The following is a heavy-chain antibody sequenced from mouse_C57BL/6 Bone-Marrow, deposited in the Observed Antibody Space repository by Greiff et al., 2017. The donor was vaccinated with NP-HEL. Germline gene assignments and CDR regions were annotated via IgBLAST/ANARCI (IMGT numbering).Heavy chain of an antibody. CDR2: INPSTGGT. CDR3: ARDYFHYFDY. D-gene: IGHD1-1*01. V-gene: IGHV1-42*01. CDR1: GYSFTGYY. Sequence: VQLQQSGPELVKPGASVKISCKASGYSFTGYYMNWVKQSPEQSLEWIGEINPSTGGTTYNQKFKAKATLTVDKSSSTAYMQLKSLTSEDSAFYYCARDYFHYFDYWGQGTTLTVSS. J-gene: IGHJ2*01.